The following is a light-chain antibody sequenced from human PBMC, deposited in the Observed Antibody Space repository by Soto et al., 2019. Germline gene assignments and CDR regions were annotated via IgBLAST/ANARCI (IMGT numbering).Light chain of an antibody. CDR1: QSLLYTSGYNY. CDR2: LSS. Sequence: DVVMTQSPLSLPVTPGEPASISCRTSQSLLYTSGYNYVDWFVQKPGQSPQILIYLSSNRAARVPDRFSGSGSGTDFTLKISKVESEDVGVYYWMQPIYTPWTGGQRTKVEIK. J-gene: IGKJ1*01. CDR3: MQPIYTPWT. V-gene: IGKV2-28*01.